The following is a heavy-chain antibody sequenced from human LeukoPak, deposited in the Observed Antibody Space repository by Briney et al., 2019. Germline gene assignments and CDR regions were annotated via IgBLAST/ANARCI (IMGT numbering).Heavy chain of an antibody. CDR3: ARGGTGAFDY. D-gene: IGHD2-8*02. J-gene: IGHJ4*02. CDR1: GFSFSDYY. Sequence: PGGSLRLACTASGFSFSDYYMSWIRQAPGKGLEWISYISSRSTYISDADSVKGRFTISRDNAKNLLFLQMNSLRDEDTALYYCARGGTGAFDYWGQGILVTVSS. CDR2: ISSRSTYI. V-gene: IGHV3-11*06.